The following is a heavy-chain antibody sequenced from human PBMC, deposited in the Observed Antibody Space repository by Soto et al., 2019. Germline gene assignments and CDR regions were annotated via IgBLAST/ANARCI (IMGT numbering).Heavy chain of an antibody. J-gene: IGHJ3*02. CDR3: AXDPPYFDSSGYYLGDDAFDI. Sequence: PGESLKISCAASGFTFSSCAVFWVRRAPVNGLELVSDIIDMFGSTYCADAVKGGFTISRDKSENSLYLRSNGVRAECTAVYYCAXDPPYFDSSGYYLGDDAFDIWGQGTMVTVSS. CDR2: IIDMFGST. CDR1: GFTFSSCA. D-gene: IGHD3-22*01. V-gene: IGHV3-23*01.